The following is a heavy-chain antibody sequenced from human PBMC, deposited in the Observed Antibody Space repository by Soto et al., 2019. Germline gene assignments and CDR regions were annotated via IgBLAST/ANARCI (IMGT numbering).Heavy chain of an antibody. CDR3: ARLYKGRAAAGYYYYYYMDV. CDR1: GYTFTSYD. Sequence: ASVKVSCKASGYTFTSYDINWVRQATGQGLEWMGCMNPNSGNTGYAQKFQGRVSMTRNTSITTAYMELSSLRSGDTAVYYCARLYKGRAAAGYYYYYYMDVWGKGTTVTVSS. CDR2: MNPNSGNT. J-gene: IGHJ6*03. V-gene: IGHV1-8*01. D-gene: IGHD6-13*01.